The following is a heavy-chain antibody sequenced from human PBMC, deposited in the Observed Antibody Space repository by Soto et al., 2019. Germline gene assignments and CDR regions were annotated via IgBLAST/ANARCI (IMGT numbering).Heavy chain of an antibody. Sequence: SLRLSCAASGFTFSSYGMHWVRQAPGKGLEWVAVISYDGSNKYYADSVKGRFTISRDNSKNTLYLQMNSLRAEDTAVYYCAKDHHPSYYYDSSGYLFDYWGQGTLVTVSS. V-gene: IGHV3-30*18. CDR1: GFTFSSYG. J-gene: IGHJ4*02. CDR3: AKDHHPSYYYDSSGYLFDY. D-gene: IGHD3-22*01. CDR2: ISYDGSNK.